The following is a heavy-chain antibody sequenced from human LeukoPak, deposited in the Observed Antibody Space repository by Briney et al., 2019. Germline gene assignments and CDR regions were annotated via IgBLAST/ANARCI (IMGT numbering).Heavy chain of an antibody. Sequence: SETLSLTCTVSGASVSSSDFYWNWIRQPAGNGLERIGRVYTSWTTDYNPSLKSRLTISVDKSTNRFSLQLSSVTAADTAVSFCARERVGYNIDRGFDQWGQGILVTVSS. CDR1: GASVSSSDFY. CDR3: ARERVGYNIDRGFDQ. J-gene: IGHJ4*02. D-gene: IGHD2/OR15-2a*01. CDR2: VYTSWTT. V-gene: IGHV4-61*02.